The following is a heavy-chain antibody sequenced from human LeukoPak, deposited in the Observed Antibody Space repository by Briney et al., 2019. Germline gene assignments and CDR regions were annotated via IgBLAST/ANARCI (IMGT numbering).Heavy chain of an antibody. D-gene: IGHD3-3*01. Sequence: SETLSLTCAVYGGSFSGYYWSWIRQPPGKGLEWIREINHSGSTNYNPSLKSRVTISVDTSKNQFSLKLSSVTAADTAVYYCARGSLYYDFWSGYIRSEYFQHWGQGTLVTVSS. J-gene: IGHJ1*01. CDR2: INHSGST. V-gene: IGHV4-34*01. CDR3: ARGSLYYDFWSGYIRSEYFQH. CDR1: GGSFSGYY.